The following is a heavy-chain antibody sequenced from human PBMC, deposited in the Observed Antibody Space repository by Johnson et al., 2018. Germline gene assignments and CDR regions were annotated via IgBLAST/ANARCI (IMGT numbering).Heavy chain of an antibody. J-gene: IGHJ3*02. CDR3: AKARIPTDADAFDI. D-gene: IGHD2-21*02. CDR2: VVYDGSDK. CDR1: GFTFSNYG. Sequence: QVQLQESGGGVVQPGRSLRLSCAASGFTFSNYGMHWVRPAPGKGLEWVAVVVYDGSDKYYADSVKGRFTISRVNSKNTLSLPLNSLRAEDTDVYYFAKARIPTDADAFDIGGQGTMVAVS. V-gene: IGHV3-30*18.